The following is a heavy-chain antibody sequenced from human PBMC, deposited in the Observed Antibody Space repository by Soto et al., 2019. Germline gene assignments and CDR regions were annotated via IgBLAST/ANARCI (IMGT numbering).Heavy chain of an antibody. D-gene: IGHD2-8*01. CDR1: GYSFTSYW. V-gene: IGHV5-10-1*01. CDR3: ARDGNCTNGVCYGGWFDP. Sequence: GESLKISCKGSGYSFTSYWISWVRQMPGKGLEWMGRIDPSDSYTNYSPSFQGHVTISADKPISTAYLQWSSLKASDTAMYYCARDGNCTNGVCYGGWFDPWGQGTLVTVSS. J-gene: IGHJ5*02. CDR2: IDPSDSYT.